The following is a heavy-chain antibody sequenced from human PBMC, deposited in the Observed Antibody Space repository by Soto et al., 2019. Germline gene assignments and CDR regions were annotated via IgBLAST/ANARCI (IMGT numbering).Heavy chain of an antibody. CDR2: ISAYNGNT. CDR1: GYTFTSYG. D-gene: IGHD3-10*01. Sequence: EASVKVSCKASGYTFTSYGISWVRQAPGQGLEWMGWISAYNGNTNYAQKLQGRVTMTTDTSTSTAYMELRSLRSDDTAVYYCARAPYYYGSGSYYISAFDIWGQGTMVTVSS. J-gene: IGHJ3*02. V-gene: IGHV1-18*01. CDR3: ARAPYYYGSGSYYISAFDI.